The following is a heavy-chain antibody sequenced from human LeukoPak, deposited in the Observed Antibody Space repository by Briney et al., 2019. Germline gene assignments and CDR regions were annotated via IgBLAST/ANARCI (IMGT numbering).Heavy chain of an antibody. V-gene: IGHV4-59*01. CDR2: IYYSGST. D-gene: IGHD3-10*01. Sequence: SETLSLTCTVSGGSISSYYWSWIWQPPGKGLEWIGYIYYSGSTNYNPSLKSRVTISVDTSKNQFSLKLSSVTAADTAVYYCARVHYYGSGSRSFWFDPWGQGTLVTVSS. CDR1: GGSISSYY. J-gene: IGHJ5*02. CDR3: ARVHYYGSGSRSFWFDP.